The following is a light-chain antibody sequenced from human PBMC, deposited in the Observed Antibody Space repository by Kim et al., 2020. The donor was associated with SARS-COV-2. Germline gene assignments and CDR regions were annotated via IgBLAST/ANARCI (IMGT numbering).Light chain of an antibody. V-gene: IGLV1-51*01. CDR3: GTWDSSLSAAV. CDR1: SSNIGKNH. J-gene: IGLJ3*02. Sequence: GQKVTISCSGSSSNIGKNHVSWYQHLPGTAPKLLIHDNDERPSGIPDRLSGSKSGTSATLGITGLQPGDEADYYCGTWDSSLSAAVFGGGTKLTVL. CDR2: DND.